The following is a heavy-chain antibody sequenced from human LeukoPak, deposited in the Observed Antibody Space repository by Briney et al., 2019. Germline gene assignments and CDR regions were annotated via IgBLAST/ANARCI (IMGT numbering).Heavy chain of an antibody. CDR1: GGSISSYY. Sequence: PSETLSLTCTVSGGSISSYYWSWIRQPAGKGLEWIGRIYTSGSTNYNPSLKSRVTMSVDTSKNQFSLKLSSVTAADTAVYYCARHARITMVRGVIRYNWFDPWGQGTPVTVSS. D-gene: IGHD3-10*01. CDR3: ARHARITMVRGVIRYNWFDP. J-gene: IGHJ5*02. CDR2: IYTSGST. V-gene: IGHV4-4*07.